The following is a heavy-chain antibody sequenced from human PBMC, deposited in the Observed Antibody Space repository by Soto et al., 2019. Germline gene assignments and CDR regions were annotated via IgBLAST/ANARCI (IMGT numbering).Heavy chain of an antibody. CDR2: IIPIFGTA. J-gene: IGHJ3*02. V-gene: IGHV1-69*12. D-gene: IGHD3-3*01. CDR1: GGTFSSYA. Sequence: QVQLVQSGAEVKKPGSSVKVSCKASGGTFSSYAISWVRQAPGQGLEWMGGIIPIFGTANYAQKFQGRVTITADESTSTAYMELSSLSSEDTAVYYCARGDTIFGVVTPDAFDIWGQGTMVTVSS. CDR3: ARGDTIFGVVTPDAFDI.